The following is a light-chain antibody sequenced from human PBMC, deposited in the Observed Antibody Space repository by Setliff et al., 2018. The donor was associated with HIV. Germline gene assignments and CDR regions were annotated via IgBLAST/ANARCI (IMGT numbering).Light chain of an antibody. CDR2: EVT. Sequence: QSVLTQPASVSGSPGQSITISCTGTSSDVGSYNLVSWYQQRPGKDPKLIMYEVTKWPSGISDRFSGSKSGNTASLTISGLQADDEADYYCCSYAGSSTYVFGTGTKVTVL. CDR3: CSYAGSSTYV. J-gene: IGLJ1*01. CDR1: SSDVGSYNL. V-gene: IGLV2-23*02.